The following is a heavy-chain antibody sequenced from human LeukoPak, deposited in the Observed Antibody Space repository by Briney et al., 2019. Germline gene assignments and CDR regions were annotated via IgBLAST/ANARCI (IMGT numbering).Heavy chain of an antibody. Sequence: GGSLRLSCAASGFTFSSYAMPWVRQAPGKGLEWVSYISTSSTTIYYADSVKGRFTISRDNAKNSLYLQMNSLRAEDTGVYYCAREVATVRSDYWGQGTLVTVSS. J-gene: IGHJ4*02. D-gene: IGHD5-12*01. CDR1: GFTFSSYA. CDR2: ISTSSTTI. CDR3: AREVATVRSDY. V-gene: IGHV3-48*01.